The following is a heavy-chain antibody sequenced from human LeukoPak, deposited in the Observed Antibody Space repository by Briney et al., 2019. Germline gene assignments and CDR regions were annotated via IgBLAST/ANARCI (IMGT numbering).Heavy chain of an antibody. J-gene: IGHJ6*02. CDR3: ARDWDEGDYYGSGSYVYYYGMDV. Sequence: ASVKVSCKASGGTFSSYGISWVRQAPGQGLEWMGWISAYNGNTNYAQKLQGRVTMTTDTSTSTAYMELRSLRSDDTAVYYCARDWDEGDYYGSGSYVYYYGMDVWGQGTTVTVSS. D-gene: IGHD3-10*01. CDR1: GGTFSSYG. CDR2: ISAYNGNT. V-gene: IGHV1-18*01.